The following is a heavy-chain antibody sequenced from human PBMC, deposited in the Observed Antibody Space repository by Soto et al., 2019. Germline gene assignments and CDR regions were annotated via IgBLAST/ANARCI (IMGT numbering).Heavy chain of an antibody. CDR1: GCSFTDYH. J-gene: IGHJ6*02. V-gene: IGHV1-2*04. D-gene: IGHD2-8*01. Sequence: SVKVSCKASGCSFTDYHIPWVRQAPGQGLEWLGRLNPKSGGTSTAQKFQGWVTMTTDTSISTASMELTRLTSDDTAIYYCARGDSTDCSTGVCSFFYNHAMDVWG. CDR2: LNPKSGGT. CDR3: ARGDSTDCSTGVCSFFYNHAMDV.